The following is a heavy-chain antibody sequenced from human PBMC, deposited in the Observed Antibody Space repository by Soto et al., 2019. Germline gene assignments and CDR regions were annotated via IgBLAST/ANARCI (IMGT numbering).Heavy chain of an antibody. V-gene: IGHV3-30*18. Sequence: PGGSLRLSCAASGFTVSSNYMSWVSQAPGKGLEWVAVISYDGSNKYYADTVKGRFTISRDNSKNTLYLQMNSLRAEDTAVYYCAKDRAAQDYGMDVWGQGTTVTVSS. CDR1: GFTVSSNY. CDR2: ISYDGSNK. CDR3: AKDRAAQDYGMDV. J-gene: IGHJ6*02. D-gene: IGHD2-15*01.